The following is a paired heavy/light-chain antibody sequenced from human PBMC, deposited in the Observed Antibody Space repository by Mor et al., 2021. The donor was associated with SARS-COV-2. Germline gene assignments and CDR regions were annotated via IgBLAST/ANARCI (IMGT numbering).Light chain of an antibody. Sequence: AIQMTQSPSSLSASVGDRVTITCRASQGIRNDLGWYQQKPGKAPKLLIYAASSLESGVPSRFSGSGSGTDFTLTITSVQPEDFATYYCLQDYNFPWTFGQGTKVEVK. V-gene: IGKV1-6*01. CDR1: QGIRND. J-gene: IGKJ1*01. CDR3: LQDYNFPWT. CDR2: AAS.
Heavy chain of an antibody. D-gene: IGHD3-9*01. CDR1: GFTFSSYS. CDR3: ARETMTGSSEYFQN. Sequence: EVQLLESGGGLVQPGGSLRLSCAASGFTFSSYSMTWVRQAPGKGLEWVSIISGSGGSTYYADSVKGRFTISRDNSRNTLYLQMNSLKAEDAAIYYCARETMTGSSEYFQNWGQGTLVTVSS. J-gene: IGHJ1*01. CDR2: ISGSGGST. V-gene: IGHV3-23*01.